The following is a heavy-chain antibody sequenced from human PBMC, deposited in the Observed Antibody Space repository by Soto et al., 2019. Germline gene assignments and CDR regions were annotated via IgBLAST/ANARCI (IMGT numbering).Heavy chain of an antibody. J-gene: IGHJ4*02. Sequence: LGESLKISCKGSGDDFITYWIGWVRQKPGKGLEWMGMIYPNDSDTRYSPSFQGHVTISADRSINTAYLQWNSLTASDTAMYYCAMTTSGDHWGPGTLVTVSS. V-gene: IGHV5-51*01. CDR2: IYPNDSDT. CDR3: AMTTSGDH. D-gene: IGHD1-1*01. CDR1: GDDFITYW.